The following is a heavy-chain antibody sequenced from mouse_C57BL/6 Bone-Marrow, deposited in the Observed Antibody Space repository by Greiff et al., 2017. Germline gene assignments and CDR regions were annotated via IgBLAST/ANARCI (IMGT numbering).Heavy chain of an antibody. V-gene: IGHV14-3*01. CDR1: GFNIKNTY. Sequence: VQLQQSVAELVRPGASVKLSCTASGFNIKNTYMHWVKQRPEQGLEWIGRIDPANGNTKYAPKFQGKATITADPSSNTAYLPLSSLPSEETAVYCGAVYYSGPWFAYWGQGTLVTVSA. CDR3: AVYYSGPWFAY. J-gene: IGHJ3*01. D-gene: IGHD1-1*01. CDR2: IDPANGNT.